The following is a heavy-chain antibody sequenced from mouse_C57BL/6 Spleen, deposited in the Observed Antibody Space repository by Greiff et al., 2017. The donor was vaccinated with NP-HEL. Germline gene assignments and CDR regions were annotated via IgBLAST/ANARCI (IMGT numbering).Heavy chain of an antibody. D-gene: IGHD2-4*01. CDR3: ARGIYYDYDGYAMDY. V-gene: IGHV1-82*01. Sequence: QVQLKESGPELVKPGASVKISCKASGYAFSSSWMNWVKQRPGKGLEWIGRIYPGDGDTNYNGKFKGKATLTADKSSSTAYIQLSSLTSEDSAVYFCARGIYYDYDGYAMDYWGQGTSVTVSS. CDR1: GYAFSSSW. J-gene: IGHJ4*01. CDR2: IYPGDGDT.